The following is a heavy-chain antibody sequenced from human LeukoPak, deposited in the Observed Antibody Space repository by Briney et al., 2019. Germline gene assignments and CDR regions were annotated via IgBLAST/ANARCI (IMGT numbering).Heavy chain of an antibody. V-gene: IGHV3-7*01. D-gene: IGHD2-21*02. CDR3: AREAYCGGDCPDAFDI. CDR2: EKPDESDR. J-gene: IGHJ3*02. CDR1: GFTLNGYW. Sequence: PGGSLRLSCTASGFTLNGYWMSWVRQAPGKVLEWVANEKPDESDRYYVDSVKGRFTISRDNAKNSLYLQMNSLRAEDTAVYYCAREAYCGGDCPDAFDIWGQGTMVTVSS.